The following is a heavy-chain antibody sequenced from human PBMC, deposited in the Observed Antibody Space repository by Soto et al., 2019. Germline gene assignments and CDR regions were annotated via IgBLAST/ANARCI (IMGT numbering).Heavy chain of an antibody. D-gene: IGHD3-22*01. CDR2: INHSGRV. CDR3: STSAYDTTGYYRFDP. CDR1: GGSFSGHS. Sequence: PSETLSLTCAVYGGSFSGHSWTWIRQSPGKGLEWIGDINHSGRVNYSPAVKSRVTISLDTSKNQFSLTLSAVTAADTAMYYCSTSAYDTTGYYRFDPWGQGTLVTVS. V-gene: IGHV4-34*01. J-gene: IGHJ5*01.